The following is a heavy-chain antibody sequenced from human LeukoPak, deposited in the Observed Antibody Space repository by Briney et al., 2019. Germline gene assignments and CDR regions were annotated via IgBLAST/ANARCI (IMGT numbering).Heavy chain of an antibody. CDR3: ARGLYYYYYMDV. CDR1: GFTVSSNY. V-gene: IGHV3-66*02. Sequence: GGSLRLSCATSGFTVSSNYMSWVRQAPGKGLEWVSVIYSDSGGSTYYTDSVKGRFTISRDNSKNTLYLQMNSLRAEDTAIYYCARGLYYYYYMDVSGKGTTVTVSS. J-gene: IGHJ6*03. CDR2: IYSDSGGST.